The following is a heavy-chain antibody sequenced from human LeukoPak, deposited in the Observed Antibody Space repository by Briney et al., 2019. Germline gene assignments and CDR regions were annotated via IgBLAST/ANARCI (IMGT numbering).Heavy chain of an antibody. D-gene: IGHD3-22*01. CDR2: IYTSGST. CDR1: GCSISSYY. CDR3: ARGDSSGYPREGFDY. V-gene: IGHV4-4*07. J-gene: IGHJ4*02. Sequence: SETLSLTCTVSGCSISSYYWSWIRQPAGKGLEWIGRIYTSGSTNYNPSLKSRVTMSVDTSKNQFSLKLSSVTAADTAVYYCARGDSSGYPREGFDYWGQGTLVTVSS.